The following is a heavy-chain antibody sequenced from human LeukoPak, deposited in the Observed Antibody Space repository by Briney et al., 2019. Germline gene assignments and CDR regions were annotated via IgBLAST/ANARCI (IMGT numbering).Heavy chain of an antibody. CDR3: ARDLRAITLDS. D-gene: IGHD1-20*01. CDR1: GFTFNNHY. CDR2: ISSTSTYI. J-gene: IGHJ4*02. V-gene: IGHV3-21*01. Sequence: PGGSLRLSCAGSGFTFNNHYMNWVRQAPGKGLEWVSSISSTSTYIYYADSVKGRFTISRDNAKSSLYLQMNRLRTEDTAVYYCARDLRAITLDSWGQGTLVTVSS.